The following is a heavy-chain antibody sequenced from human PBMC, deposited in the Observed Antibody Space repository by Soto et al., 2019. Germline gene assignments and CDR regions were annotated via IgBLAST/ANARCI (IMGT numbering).Heavy chain of an antibody. D-gene: IGHD5-12*01. V-gene: IGHV1-69*13. CDR3: ARDRGATISLPIYAFHI. CDR2: IIPSFGTA. CDR1: GVTFSSYA. J-gene: IGHJ3*02. Sequence: SVKVSCKACGVTFSSYAISWVRQAPGQGLEWRGGIIPSFGTANYAQKFQGRVTITGDESTSTAYMELSSVRSEDTAVYYCARDRGATISLPIYAFHIWGQGTMVTVSS.